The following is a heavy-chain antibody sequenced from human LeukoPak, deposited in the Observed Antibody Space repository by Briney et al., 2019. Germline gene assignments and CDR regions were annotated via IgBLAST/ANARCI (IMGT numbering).Heavy chain of an antibody. CDR3: ARVGCGSISCPFDY. CDR1: GGSISSGGYY. V-gene: IGHV4-31*03. D-gene: IGHD2-2*01. Sequence: SETLSLTCTVSGGSISSGGYYWSWIRQHPGKGLEWIGYIYYSGSTYYNPSLKSRVTISVDTSKNQFSLKLSSVTAADTAVYYCARVGCGSISCPFDYWGQGTLVTVSS. CDR2: IYYSGST. J-gene: IGHJ4*02.